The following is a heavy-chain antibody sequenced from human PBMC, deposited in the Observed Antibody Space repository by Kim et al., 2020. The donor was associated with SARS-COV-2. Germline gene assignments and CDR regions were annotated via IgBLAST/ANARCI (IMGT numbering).Heavy chain of an antibody. CDR1: GFTFSSYR. CDR2: ISNSSSYI. CDR3: ARDLQLGWGIDY. V-gene: IGHV3-21*01. J-gene: IGHJ4*02. D-gene: IGHD1-1*01. Sequence: GGSLRLSCAASGFTFSSYRMNWVRQAPGKGLEWVSSISNSSSYIYYADSVKGRFTISRDNAKNSLYLQMNSLRAEDTAVYYCARDLQLGWGIDYWGQGTLVTVPS.